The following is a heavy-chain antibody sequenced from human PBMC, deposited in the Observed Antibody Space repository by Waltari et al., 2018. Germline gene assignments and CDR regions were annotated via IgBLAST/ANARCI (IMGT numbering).Heavy chain of an antibody. CDR1: GYTVTSYG. CDR2: SSAYNGNT. J-gene: IGHJ6*02. V-gene: IGHV1-18*01. Sequence: QVQLVQSGAEVKKPGASVTVSCKASGYTVTSYGISWVRPATGPGLGWMGWSSAYNGNTNYSQKLQGRVTMTTDTSTSTAYMELRSLRSDDTAVYYCARYRFQLRPKDYYYYYGMDVWGQGTTVTVSS. D-gene: IGHD2-2*01. CDR3: ARYRFQLRPKDYYYYYGMDV.